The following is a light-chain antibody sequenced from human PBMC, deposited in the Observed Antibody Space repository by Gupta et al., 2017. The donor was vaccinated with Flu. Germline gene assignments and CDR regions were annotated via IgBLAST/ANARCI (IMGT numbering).Light chain of an antibody. CDR3: QQDDSGPHT. J-gene: IGKJ2*01. V-gene: IGKV4-1*01. Sequence: DIVMTQSPDSLAVPLGETATINCKSSQSLLSSSNDKNYLNWFQQKPGQPPRLLIYWASTRESGVPNSFSGSGSGTDFALTISSLQAEDVAIYYCQQDDSGPHTFGQGTKVEI. CDR2: WAS. CDR1: QSLLSSSNDKNY.